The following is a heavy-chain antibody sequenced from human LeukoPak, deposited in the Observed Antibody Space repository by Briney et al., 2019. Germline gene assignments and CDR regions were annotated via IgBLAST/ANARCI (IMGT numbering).Heavy chain of an antibody. D-gene: IGHD2-2*01. Sequence: GGSLRLSCAASGFTFSITGMTWVRQAPGKGLEWVSTISPSGENTHHPDSVKGRFTISRDNSKNTLSLEINGLRVDDTAVYYCAGPTCLRGAYCSTNFWGQGTLVTVSS. J-gene: IGHJ4*02. CDR3: AGPTCLRGAYCSTNF. CDR1: GFTFSITG. V-gene: IGHV3-23*01. CDR2: ISPSGENT.